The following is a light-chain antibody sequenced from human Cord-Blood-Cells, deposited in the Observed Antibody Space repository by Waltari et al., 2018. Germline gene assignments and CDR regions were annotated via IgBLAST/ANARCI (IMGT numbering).Light chain of an antibody. CDR2: QDS. V-gene: IGLV3-1*01. Sequence: SYALTQPPSVSVSPGQTASITCPGDKLGDKYACWYQQKPGQSPVLVIYQDSKRPSGIPERFSGSNSGNTATLSISGTQAMDEADYYCQAWDSSTPFVFGTGTKVTVL. J-gene: IGLJ1*01. CDR3: QAWDSSTPFV. CDR1: KLGDKY.